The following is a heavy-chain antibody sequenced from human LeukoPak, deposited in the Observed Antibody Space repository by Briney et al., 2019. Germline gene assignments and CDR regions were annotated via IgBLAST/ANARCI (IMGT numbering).Heavy chain of an antibody. Sequence: LGESLKISCKASGYSLINHWIGWVRQMPGKGLDWMGIIYPGNADATYSPSFQGQVTISADKSTTTVYLQWSSLKASDTAMYYCARQGSYDNSGYSFDYWGQGTLVTVSS. CDR3: ARQGSYDNSGYSFDY. CDR2: IYPGNADA. D-gene: IGHD3-22*01. V-gene: IGHV5-51*01. J-gene: IGHJ4*02. CDR1: GYSLINHW.